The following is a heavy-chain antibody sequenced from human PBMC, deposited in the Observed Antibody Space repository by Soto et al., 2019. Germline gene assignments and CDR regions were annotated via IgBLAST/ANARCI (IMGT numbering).Heavy chain of an antibody. CDR3: ARDVRRGYSYGSYGMDL. CDR1: GGTFSSYT. CDR2: IIPLLGIA. J-gene: IGHJ6*02. Sequence: QVQLVQSGAEVKKPGSSVKVSCKASGGTFSSYTISWVRQAPGQGLEWMGRIIPLLGIANYAQKFQGRVTLTSDKYTRPDYMELSRLRSEDTAVYYCARDVRRGYSYGSYGMDLWGQGTTVTVSS. D-gene: IGHD5-18*01. V-gene: IGHV1-69*02.